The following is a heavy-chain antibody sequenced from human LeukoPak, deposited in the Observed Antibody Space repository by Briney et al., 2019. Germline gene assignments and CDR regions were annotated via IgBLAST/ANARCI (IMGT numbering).Heavy chain of an antibody. CDR3: ATSGNDALYYYYYYMDV. CDR1: GFTLSSYG. CDR2: ISGSGGST. J-gene: IGHJ6*03. V-gene: IGHV3-23*01. D-gene: IGHD1-1*01. Sequence: TGGSLRLSCAASGFTLSSYGMSWVRQAPGKGLEWVSAISGSGGSTYYADSVKGRFTISRDNSKNTLYLQMNSLRAEDTAVYYCATSGNDALYYYYYYMDVWGKGTTVTISS.